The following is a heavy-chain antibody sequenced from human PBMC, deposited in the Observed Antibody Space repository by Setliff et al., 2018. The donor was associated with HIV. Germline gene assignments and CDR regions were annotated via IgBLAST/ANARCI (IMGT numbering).Heavy chain of an antibody. CDR1: GGSFSDHY. D-gene: IGHD3-3*01. CDR3: ARDRRSIFGVDTKNWFDP. Sequence: SETLSLTCAVYGGSFSDHYWSWIRQPPGKGLEWIGEINHSGSTNYNSSLKSRVTISVDTSKNQFSLRLSSVTVADTAVYYCARDRRSIFGVDTKNWFDPWGQGTLVTVSS. CDR2: INHSGST. J-gene: IGHJ5*02. V-gene: IGHV4-34*01.